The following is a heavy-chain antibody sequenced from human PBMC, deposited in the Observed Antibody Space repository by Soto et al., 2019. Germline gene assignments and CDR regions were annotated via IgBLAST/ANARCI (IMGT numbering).Heavy chain of an antibody. V-gene: IGHV4-34*01. Sequence: SETLSLTCAVYGGSFSGYYWSWIRKPPGKGLEWIGEINHSGSTNYNPSLKSRVTISVDTSKNQFSLTLSSATAADTAVYYCARGRSAKKYYYDSSGPGGWFDPWGQGTLVTVSS. CDR1: GGSFSGYY. D-gene: IGHD3-22*01. CDR3: ARGRSAKKYYYDSSGPGGWFDP. CDR2: INHSGST. J-gene: IGHJ5*02.